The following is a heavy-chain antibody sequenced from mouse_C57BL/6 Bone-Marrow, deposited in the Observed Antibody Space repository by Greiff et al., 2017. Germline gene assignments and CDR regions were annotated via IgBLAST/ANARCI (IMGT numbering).Heavy chain of an antibody. J-gene: IGHJ3*01. Sequence: VQLQQSGAELARPGASVKLSCKASGYTFTSYGISWVKQRTGQGLEWIGEIYPRSGNISYNEKFKGTATLTADKSSSTAYMVLRSLTSEDSAVYFFTRGGNYSAWFAYWGQGTLVTVSA. D-gene: IGHD2-1*01. CDR2: IYPRSGNI. V-gene: IGHV1-81*01. CDR1: GYTFTSYG. CDR3: TRGGNYSAWFAY.